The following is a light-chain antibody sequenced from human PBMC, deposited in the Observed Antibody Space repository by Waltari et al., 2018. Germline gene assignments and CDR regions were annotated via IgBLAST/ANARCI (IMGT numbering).Light chain of an antibody. V-gene: IGLV2-23*02. J-gene: IGLJ3*02. CDR2: DVT. Sequence: QSALTQPASVSGSPGLSIPISCTGTRSDVGCYNFVSWYQQHPGKAPKLMIYDVTMRPSGVSNRFSGSKSGNTASLTISGLQAGDEADYYCCSYASTTWVFGGGTRLTVL. CDR3: CSYASTTWV. CDR1: RSDVGCYNF.